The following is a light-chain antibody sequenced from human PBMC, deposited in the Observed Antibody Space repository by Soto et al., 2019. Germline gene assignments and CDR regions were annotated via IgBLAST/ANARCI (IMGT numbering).Light chain of an antibody. CDR2: DAS. Sequence: EIVLTQSPATLSLSPGQRATLSCRASQSIRSYLAWYQQKPGQAPRLLIYDASNRATGIPARFSGSGSGTDFTLTISSLEPEDFAVYYCQQRSNWPLTFGGGTKAEIK. J-gene: IGKJ4*01. V-gene: IGKV3-11*01. CDR1: QSIRSY. CDR3: QQRSNWPLT.